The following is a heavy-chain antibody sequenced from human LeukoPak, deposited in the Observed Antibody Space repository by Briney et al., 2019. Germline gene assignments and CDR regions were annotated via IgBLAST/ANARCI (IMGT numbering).Heavy chain of an antibody. CDR1: GGSFSGYY. D-gene: IGHD4/OR15-4a*01. CDR3: ARATMGFDY. V-gene: IGHV4-34*01. Sequence: ETLSLTCAVYGGSFSGYYWSWIRQPPGKGLEWIGEINHSGSTNYNPSLKSRVTISVDTSKNQFSLKLSSVTAADTAVYYCARATMGFDYWGQGTLVTVSS. J-gene: IGHJ4*02. CDR2: INHSGST.